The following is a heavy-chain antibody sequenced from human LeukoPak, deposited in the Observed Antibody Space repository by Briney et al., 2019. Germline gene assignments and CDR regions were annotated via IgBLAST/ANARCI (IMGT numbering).Heavy chain of an antibody. V-gene: IGHV3-33*01. CDR1: GFTFGGYG. D-gene: IGHD1-14*01. CDR2: IAYDGSRA. J-gene: IGHJ4*02. CDR3: TRYNNDHFDY. Sequence: GGSLRLSCAGSGFTFGGYGMHWFRQTPGKGLEWVAVIAYDGSRAFYADSVKGRFIISRDNSKNTMSVQMDDLRAEDTAVYYCTRYNNDHFDYWGQGTLVTVSS.